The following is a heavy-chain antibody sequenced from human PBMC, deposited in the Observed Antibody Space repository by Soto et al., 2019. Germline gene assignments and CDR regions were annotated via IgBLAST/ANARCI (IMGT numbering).Heavy chain of an antibody. CDR1: GGSISSYY. CDR3: ARAEYCGGDCYPPGYYFDY. CDR2: IYYSGST. Sequence: SETLSLTCTVSGGSISSYYWSWIRQPPGKGLEWIGYIYYSGSTYYNPSLKSRVTISVDTSKNQFSLKLSSVTAADTAVYYCARAEYCGGDCYPPGYYFDYWGQGTLVTVSS. D-gene: IGHD2-21*02. J-gene: IGHJ4*02. V-gene: IGHV4-30-4*01.